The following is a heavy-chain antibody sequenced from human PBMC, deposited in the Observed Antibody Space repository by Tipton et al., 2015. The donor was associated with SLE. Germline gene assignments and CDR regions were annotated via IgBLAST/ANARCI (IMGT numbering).Heavy chain of an antibody. V-gene: IGHV3-9*01. Sequence: SLRLSCAASGFTFDAYAMPWVGQAPGKGLGWVSGISWNSAYIRYVDSVKGRFTVSSDNSKNTLYLQMNSLRAEDTAIYFCVKDSGWLRHTFDFWGQGTRVTVAA. CDR3: VKDSGWLRHTFDF. J-gene: IGHJ4*02. CDR2: ISWNSAYI. CDR1: GFTFDAYA. D-gene: IGHD5-12*01.